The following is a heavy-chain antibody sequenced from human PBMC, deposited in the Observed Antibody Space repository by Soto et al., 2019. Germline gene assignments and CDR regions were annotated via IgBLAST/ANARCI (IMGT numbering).Heavy chain of an antibody. J-gene: IGHJ4*02. CDR1: GFTFSIYA. D-gene: IGHD2-8*01. Sequence: PGGSLRLSCATSGFTFSIYAMSWVRQAPGKGLEWVSSISSSSSYIYYADSVKGRFTISRDNAKNSLYLQMNSLRAEDTAVYYCARGTNSGIPDYWGQGTLVTVSS. CDR2: ISSSSSYI. CDR3: ARGTNSGIPDY. V-gene: IGHV3-21*01.